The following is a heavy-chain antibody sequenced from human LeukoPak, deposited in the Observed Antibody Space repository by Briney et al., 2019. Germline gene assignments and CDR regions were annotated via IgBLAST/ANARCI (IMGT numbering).Heavy chain of an antibody. D-gene: IGHD6-19*01. CDR2: IYYSGST. J-gene: IGHJ5*02. V-gene: IGHV4-61*01. CDR1: GGSVSSGSYY. Sequence: RASETLSLTCTVSGGSVSSGSYYWSWIRQPPGKGLEWIGYIYYSGSTNYNPSLKSRVTISVDTSKNQFSLKLSSVTAADTAVYYCARQWLVRGVLWFDPWGQGTLVTVSS. CDR3: ARQWLVRGVLWFDP.